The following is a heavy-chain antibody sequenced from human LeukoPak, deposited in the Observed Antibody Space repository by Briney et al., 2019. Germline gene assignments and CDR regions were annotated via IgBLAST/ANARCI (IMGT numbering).Heavy chain of an antibody. CDR1: GYTFTRNT. D-gene: IGHD3-22*01. CDR2: VNTNTGNP. Sequence: ASVKVSCKASGYTFTRNTINWVRQAPGQGLEWMGWVNTNTGNPTYAQGFTGRFVFSSDTSVSTAYLQIGSLKAEDTAVYYCVTNFDSSGYFGYWGQGTLVTVSS. J-gene: IGHJ4*02. V-gene: IGHV7-4-1*01. CDR3: VTNFDSSGYFGY.